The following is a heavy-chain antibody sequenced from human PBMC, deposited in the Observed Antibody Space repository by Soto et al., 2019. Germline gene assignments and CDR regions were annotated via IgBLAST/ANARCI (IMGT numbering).Heavy chain of an antibody. CDR3: ARGFSAGKGSPPDF. CDR1: GFTFSNYA. Sequence: EVRLLESGGGLVQPGGSLRLSCAASGFTFSNYAMTWVRQAPGKGLEWVSGLNGSGGSTSSADSVKGRFAISRDNSQNTQYLQMNSLRDWHTAAYYCARGFSAGKGSPPDFWGQGTLVTVSS. J-gene: IGHJ4*02. CDR2: LNGSGGST. V-gene: IGHV3-23*01. D-gene: IGHD3-10*01.